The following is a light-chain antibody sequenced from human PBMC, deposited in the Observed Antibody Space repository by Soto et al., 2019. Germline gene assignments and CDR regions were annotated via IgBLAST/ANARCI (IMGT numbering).Light chain of an antibody. Sequence: EIVLTQSPATLSLSPGERATLSCRASQSVSSYLAWYQQRPGQAPRLLIYEASNRATGIPGRFSGSGSGTDFTLTISSLEPEDLTVYYCQLGTFGQGTKLEIK. CDR2: EAS. CDR3: QLGT. V-gene: IGKV3-11*01. J-gene: IGKJ2*02. CDR1: QSVSSY.